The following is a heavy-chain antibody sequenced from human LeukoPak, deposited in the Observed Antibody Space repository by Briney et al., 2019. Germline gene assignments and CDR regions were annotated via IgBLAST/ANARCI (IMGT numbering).Heavy chain of an antibody. CDR2: ISGSGGST. J-gene: IGHJ5*02. V-gene: IGHV3-23*01. Sequence: GGSLRLSCAASGFTFSSYAMSWVRQAPGKGLEWVSAISGSGGSTYYADSVKGRFTISSDNSKNTLYLQMNSLRAEDTAVYYCAKGSRYCSSTSCYGAPLWFDPWGQGTLVTVSS. CDR1: GFTFSSYA. CDR3: AKGSRYCSSTSCYGAPLWFDP. D-gene: IGHD2-2*01.